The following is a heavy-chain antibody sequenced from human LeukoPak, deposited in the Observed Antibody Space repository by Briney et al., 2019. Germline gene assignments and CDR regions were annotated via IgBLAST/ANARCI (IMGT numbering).Heavy chain of an antibody. CDR3: ASGPAYYYETSDW. CDR2: ISYDGSNK. V-gene: IGHV3-30-3*01. D-gene: IGHD3-22*01. J-gene: IGHJ4*02. CDR1: GFTFSSYA. Sequence: GGSLRLSCAASGFTFSSYAMHWVRQAPGKGLEWVAVISYDGSNKYYADSVKGRFTISRDNSKNTLYLQMNSLRAEDTAVYYCASGPAYYYETSDWWGQGTLVTVSS.